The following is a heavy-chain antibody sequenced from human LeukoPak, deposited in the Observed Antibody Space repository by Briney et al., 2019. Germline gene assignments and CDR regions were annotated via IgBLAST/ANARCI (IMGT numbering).Heavy chain of an antibody. Sequence: ASETLSLTCTVSGGSISSYYWSWIRQPAGKGLEWIGRIYTSGSTNYNPSLKSRVTMSVDTSKNQFSLKLSSVTAADTAVYYCAREDGSGSDYGMDVWGQGTTVTVSS. D-gene: IGHD3-10*01. J-gene: IGHJ6*02. V-gene: IGHV4-4*07. CDR1: GGSISSYY. CDR2: IYTSGST. CDR3: AREDGSGSDYGMDV.